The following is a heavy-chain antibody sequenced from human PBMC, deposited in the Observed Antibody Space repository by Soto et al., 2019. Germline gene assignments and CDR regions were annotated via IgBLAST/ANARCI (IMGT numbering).Heavy chain of an antibody. D-gene: IGHD1-7*01. V-gene: IGHV4-31*03. CDR2: IYYSGST. CDR1: GGSISSGGYY. CDR3: ARDALGGWNSARWFDX. J-gene: IGHJ5*02. Sequence: SETLSLTCTVSGGSISSGGYYWSWIRQHPGKGLEWIGYIYYSGSTYYNPSLKSRVTISVDTSKDQFSLKLSSVTAADTAVYYCARDALGGWNSARWFDXWGQGTMFTVSX.